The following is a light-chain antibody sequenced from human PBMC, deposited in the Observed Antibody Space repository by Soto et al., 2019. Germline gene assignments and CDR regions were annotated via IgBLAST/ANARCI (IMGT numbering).Light chain of an antibody. J-gene: IGLJ3*02. CDR1: SSNIGNNY. CDR3: GTWDSSLSVWV. CDR2: DNN. V-gene: IGLV1-51*01. Sequence: QSVLTQPPSVSAAPGQKVTISCSGSSSNIGNNYVSWYQQLPGTAPKLLIYDNNKRPSGIPDRFSGSKSGTSATLGITGLQTGDEADYYCGTWDSSLSVWVFGGVTKLTVL.